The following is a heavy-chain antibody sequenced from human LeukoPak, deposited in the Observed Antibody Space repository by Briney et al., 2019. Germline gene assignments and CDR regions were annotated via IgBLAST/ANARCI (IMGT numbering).Heavy chain of an antibody. Sequence: SETLSLTCTVSGGSISSGGYYWSWIRQPPGKGLEWIGYIYHSGSTYYNPSLKSRVTISVDRSKNQFSLKLSSVTAADTAVYYCGRGKESYWFDPWGQGTLVTVSS. CDR3: GRGKESYWFDP. CDR1: GGSISSGGYY. J-gene: IGHJ5*02. CDR2: IYHSGST. D-gene: IGHD3-10*01. V-gene: IGHV4-30-2*01.